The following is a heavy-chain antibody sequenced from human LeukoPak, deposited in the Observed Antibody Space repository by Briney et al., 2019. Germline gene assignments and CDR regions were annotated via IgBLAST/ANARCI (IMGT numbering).Heavy chain of an antibody. CDR3: ARFLGDSSGYYYGWFDP. CDR2: IYYSGST. CDR1: GGSISSYY. V-gene: IGHV4-59*01. D-gene: IGHD3-22*01. Sequence: PSQTLTLTCTVSGGSISSYYWSWIRQPPGKGLEGIGYIYYSGSTNYNPSLKSRVTISVDTSTNQFSLKLSSVTAADTAVYYCARFLGDSSGYYYGWFDPWGQGTLVTVSS. J-gene: IGHJ5*02.